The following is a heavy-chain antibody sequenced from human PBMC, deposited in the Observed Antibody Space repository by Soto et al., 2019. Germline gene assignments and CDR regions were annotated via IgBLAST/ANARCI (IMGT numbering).Heavy chain of an antibody. CDR3: ARRYGYSFDY. V-gene: IGHV4-59*08. Sequence: QVQLQESGPGLVKPSETLSLTCTVSGGSISSYYWSWIRQPPGKGLEWIGYIYYSGSTNYNPSLNHRVTQSVDTPKNQYSGKLSSVPAADTAVYYCARRYGYSFDYWGQGTLVTVSS. CDR2: IYYSGST. D-gene: IGHD1-1*01. CDR1: GGSISSYY. J-gene: IGHJ4*02.